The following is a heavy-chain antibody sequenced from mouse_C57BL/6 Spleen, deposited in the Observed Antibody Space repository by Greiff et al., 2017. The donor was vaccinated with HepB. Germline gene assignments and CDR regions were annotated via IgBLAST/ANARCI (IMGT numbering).Heavy chain of an antibody. Sequence: QVQLQQPGAELVMPGASVKLSCKASGYTFTSYWMHWVKQRPGQGLEWIGEIDPSDSYTNYNQKFKGKSTLTVDKSSSTAYMQLSSLTSEDSAVYYCARSAGGSNYLYYAMDYWGQGTSVTVSS. V-gene: IGHV1-69*01. D-gene: IGHD2-5*01. CDR1: GYTFTSYW. CDR2: IDPSDSYT. J-gene: IGHJ4*01. CDR3: ARSAGGSNYLYYAMDY.